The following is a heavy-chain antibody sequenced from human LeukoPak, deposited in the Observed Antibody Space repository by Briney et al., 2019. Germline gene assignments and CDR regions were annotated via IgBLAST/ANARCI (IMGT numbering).Heavy chain of an antibody. CDR1: VDSISNYY. CDR3: AGAFDSKSTYFDY. V-gene: IGHV4-59*01. D-gene: IGHD3-3*01. J-gene: IGHJ4*02. CDR2: IYCNGST. Sequence: SESLSLTRTVSVDSISNYYWNWVRQPPGKGLEWGGYIYCNGSTNYNPSLKSRVTISVDTSKKQFSLRLTSVSAADTAVYYCAGAFDSKSTYFDYWGQGTLLTVSS.